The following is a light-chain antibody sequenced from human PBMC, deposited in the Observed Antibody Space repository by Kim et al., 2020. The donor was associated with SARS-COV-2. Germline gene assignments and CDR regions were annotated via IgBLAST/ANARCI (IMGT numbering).Light chain of an antibody. CDR1: RLGRKY. CDR2: EDS. V-gene: IGLV3-1*01. J-gene: IGLJ2*01. CDR3: QAWDSDTHVV. Sequence: VSPGQTATISCSGDRLGRKYTSWLQQKPGQSPVLVIYEDSQRPSGIPERFSGSNSGDAATLTISGTQATDEADYYCQAWDSDTHVVFGGGTQLTVL.